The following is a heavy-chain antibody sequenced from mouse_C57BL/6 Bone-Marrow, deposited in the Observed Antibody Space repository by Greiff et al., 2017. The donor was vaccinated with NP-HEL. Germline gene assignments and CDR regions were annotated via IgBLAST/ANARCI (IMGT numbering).Heavy chain of an antibody. CDR3: ARYYYGSRGGYFDV. CDR2: IDPNSGGT. V-gene: IGHV1-72*01. D-gene: IGHD1-1*01. J-gene: IGHJ1*03. CDR1: GYTFTSYW. Sequence: QVQLQQPGADLVKPGASVKLSCKASGYTFTSYWMHWVKQRPGRGLEWIGRIDPNSGGTKFNEKFKTKATLTVDKPSSTAYMQLSSLTSEASAVYYCARYYYGSRGGYFDVWGTGTTVTVSS.